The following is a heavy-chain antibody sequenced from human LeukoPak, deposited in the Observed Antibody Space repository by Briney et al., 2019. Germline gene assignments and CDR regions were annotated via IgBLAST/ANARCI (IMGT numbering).Heavy chain of an antibody. Sequence: PSETLSLTCTVSGDSISSAHWWSWVRQAPEKGLEWIGEIYHSGTTNYNPTLKSRVTTLVGKSKNQFSLKLSSVTAADTAVYYCARGVALMVYAYWFDPWGQGTLVTVSS. CDR1: GDSISSAHW. J-gene: IGHJ5*02. CDR3: ARGVALMVYAYWFDP. D-gene: IGHD2-8*01. V-gene: IGHV4-4*02. CDR2: IYHSGTT.